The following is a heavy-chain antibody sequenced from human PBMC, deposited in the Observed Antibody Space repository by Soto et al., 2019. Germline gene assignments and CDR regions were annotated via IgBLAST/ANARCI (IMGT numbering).Heavy chain of an antibody. J-gene: IGHJ4*02. Sequence: QVQLVESGGGVVQPGRSLRLSCAASGFTFSSYGMHWVRQAPGKGLEWVAVISYDGSNKYYADSVKGRFTISRDNSKNTLYLQMNSLRAEDTAVYYCAKAHYYDSSGYYPFAYWGQGTLGTVSS. D-gene: IGHD3-22*01. CDR3: AKAHYYDSSGYYPFAY. V-gene: IGHV3-30*18. CDR2: ISYDGSNK. CDR1: GFTFSSYG.